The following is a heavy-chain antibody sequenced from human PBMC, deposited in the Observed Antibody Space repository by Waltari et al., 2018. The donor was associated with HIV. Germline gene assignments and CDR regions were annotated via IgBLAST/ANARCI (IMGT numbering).Heavy chain of an antibody. CDR3: ARGSPVGQFYYYGMDV. CDR2: IYPGDSDT. CDR1: GYSFSSYW. Sequence: EVQLVQSGAEVKKPGESLKISCKGSGYSFSSYWIGWVRQMPGKGWEWMGIIYPGDSDTRYSPSFQGQVTISVDKSSSTAYLQWSSLKASDTAMYYCARGSPVGQFYYYGMDVWGPGTTVTVSS. J-gene: IGHJ6*02. V-gene: IGHV5-51*01.